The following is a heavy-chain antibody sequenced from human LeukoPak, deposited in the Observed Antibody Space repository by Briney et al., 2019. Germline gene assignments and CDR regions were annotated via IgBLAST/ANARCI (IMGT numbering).Heavy chain of an antibody. CDR3: ARAMTTRAFDI. CDR1: GGSISSTNYY. Sequence: SETLSLTCTVSGGSISSTNYYWGWIRQPPGKGLAWIGTIHYSGGTYHNPSLKSRVTISVDTSKNQFSLKLSSVTAADTAIYYCARAMTTRAFDIWGQGTMVTVSS. CDR2: IHYSGGT. V-gene: IGHV4-39*01. J-gene: IGHJ3*02. D-gene: IGHD4-17*01.